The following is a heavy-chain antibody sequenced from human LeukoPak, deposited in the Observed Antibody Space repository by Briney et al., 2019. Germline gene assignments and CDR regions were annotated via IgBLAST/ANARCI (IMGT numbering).Heavy chain of an antibody. Sequence: KISCKGSGYSFTSYWIGWVRQAPGQGLEWMGRITPVIDSTKYAQKFQDRVTITADTSTGTAYLHLSSLTSEDTALYYCTRVNLRGSQYNWFDPWGQGTLVTVSS. V-gene: IGHV1-69*08. J-gene: IGHJ5*02. CDR2: ITPVIDST. CDR3: TRVNLRGSQYNWFDP. CDR1: GYSFTSYW. D-gene: IGHD1-26*01.